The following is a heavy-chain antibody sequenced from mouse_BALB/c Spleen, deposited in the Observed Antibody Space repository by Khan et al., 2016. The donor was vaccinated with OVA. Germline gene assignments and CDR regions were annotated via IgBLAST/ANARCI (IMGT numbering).Heavy chain of an antibody. CDR3: ARGGKGGLAS. CDR2: VSSLAYNF. J-gene: IGHJ3*01. CDR1: GFTFSDYG. V-gene: IGHV5-15*02. Sequence: EVELVESGGGLVQPGGSRQLSCAASGFTFSDYGMAWVRQAPGQGPEWVAFVSSLAYNFYYADTVTGRFTISRETAKNTLYLEMSSLRYEDRARYYCARGGKGGLASWGQGTRVTASA.